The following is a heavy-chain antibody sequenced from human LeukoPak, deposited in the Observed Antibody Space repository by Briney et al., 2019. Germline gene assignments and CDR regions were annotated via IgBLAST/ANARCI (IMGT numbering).Heavy chain of an antibody. V-gene: IGHV3-13*01. CDR1: GFTVSKYD. CDR2: IGIVGDT. Sequence: GGSLRLSCAASGFTVSKYDMHWVRQATGKGLEWVSAIGIVGDTYYRGSVKGRFTMSRENGNNNVYLQMNSLRDGDTAVYYCARAYYYDSSGVGDTFDIWGQGTMVTVSS. CDR3: ARAYYYDSSGVGDTFDI. J-gene: IGHJ3*02. D-gene: IGHD3-22*01.